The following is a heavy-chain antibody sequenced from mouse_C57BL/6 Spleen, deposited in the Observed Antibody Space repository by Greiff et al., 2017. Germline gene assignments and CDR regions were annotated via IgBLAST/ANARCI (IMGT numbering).Heavy chain of an antibody. CDR1: GFTFSSYA. CDR3: AREGDSNYPCAY. J-gene: IGHJ3*01. V-gene: IGHV5-4*01. CDR2: ISDGGSYT. Sequence: DVKLVESGGGLVKPGGSLKLSCAASGFTFSSYAMSWVRQTPEKRLEWVATISDGGSYTYYPDNVKGRFTISRDNAKNNLYLQMSQLKSEDTAMYYCAREGDSNYPCAYWGQGTLVTVSA. D-gene: IGHD2-5*01.